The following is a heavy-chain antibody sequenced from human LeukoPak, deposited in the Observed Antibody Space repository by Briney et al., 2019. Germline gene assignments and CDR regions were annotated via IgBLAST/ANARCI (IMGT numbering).Heavy chain of an antibody. V-gene: IGHV3-9*01. CDR1: GFTFDDYA. Sequence: GGSLRLSCAASGFTFDDYAMHWVGQAPGKGVEGVSGISWNSGSIVYAGSVKGRFTISRDNAKNSLYLHINSLRAGDTAVYFCARDSEHSRSFAFDIWGQGTMVTVSS. J-gene: IGHJ3*02. CDR2: ISWNSGSI. CDR3: ARDSEHSRSFAFDI. D-gene: IGHD6-13*01.